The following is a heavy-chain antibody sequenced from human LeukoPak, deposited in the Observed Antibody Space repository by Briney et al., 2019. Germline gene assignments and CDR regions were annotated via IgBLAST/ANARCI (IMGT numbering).Heavy chain of an antibody. CDR1: GFTVSSNY. Sequence: GGSLRLSCAASGFTVSSNYMSWVRQAPGKGLEWVSVIYSGGSTYYADSVKGRFTISRDNSKNTLYLQMNSLRAEDTAVYYCAKLLYYDSSGYAGDLDYWGQGTLVTVSS. V-gene: IGHV3-66*02. CDR2: IYSGGST. D-gene: IGHD3-22*01. CDR3: AKLLYYDSSGYAGDLDY. J-gene: IGHJ4*02.